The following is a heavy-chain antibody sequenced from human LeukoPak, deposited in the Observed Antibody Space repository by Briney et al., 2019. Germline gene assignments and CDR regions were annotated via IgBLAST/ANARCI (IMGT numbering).Heavy chain of an antibody. Sequence: GGSLRLSCAASGFTFSSYAMNWVRQAPGKGLEWVSAVNGGGGSTYYADSVKGRFTISRDNSKNTLFLQVNSLRAEDTAVYYCAKGRGICGSDCRYYYYDMDVWGKGTTVTVSS. V-gene: IGHV3-23*01. D-gene: IGHD2-21*02. J-gene: IGHJ6*04. CDR2: VNGGGGST. CDR3: AKGRGICGSDCRYYYYDMDV. CDR1: GFTFSSYA.